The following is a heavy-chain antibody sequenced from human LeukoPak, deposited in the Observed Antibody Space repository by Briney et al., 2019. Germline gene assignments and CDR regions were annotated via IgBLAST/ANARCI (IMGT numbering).Heavy chain of an antibody. V-gene: IGHV3-11*06. J-gene: IGHJ1*01. D-gene: IGHD2-21*02. CDR3: ATFGPPDCGGDCPPEYFQP. CDR1: GFTFSDYY. Sequence: GGSLRLSCAASGFTFSDYYMSWIRQAPGKGLEWVAYISSGSPDTKYAASVKGRFTISRDYAKNSLYLQRNSLIADDTAVYYCATFGPPDCGGDCPPEYFQPWGQGTLATVSS. CDR2: ISSGSPDT.